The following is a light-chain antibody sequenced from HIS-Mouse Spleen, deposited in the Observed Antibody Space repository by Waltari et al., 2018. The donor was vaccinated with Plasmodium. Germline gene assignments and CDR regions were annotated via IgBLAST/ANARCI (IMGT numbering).Light chain of an antibody. CDR1: SSVVGVYNF. CDR2: DVS. J-gene: IGLJ1*01. V-gene: IGLV2-14*03. Sequence: QSALTQPASVSGSPGPSITISCTRPSSVVGVYNFVPWYQQHPGKAPKLMIYDVSNRPSGVSNRFSGSKSGNTASLTISGLQAEDEADYYCSSYTSSSTPYVFGTGTKVTVL. CDR3: SSYTSSSTPYV.